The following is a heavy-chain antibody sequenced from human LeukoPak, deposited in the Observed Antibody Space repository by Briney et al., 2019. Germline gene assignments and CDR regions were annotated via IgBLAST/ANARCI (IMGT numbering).Heavy chain of an antibody. CDR1: GYTFTSYY. CDR2: INPNSGGT. V-gene: IGHV1-2*02. CDR3: AREWKTAMVIYYFDY. D-gene: IGHD5-18*01. J-gene: IGHJ4*02. Sequence: ASVKVSCKASGYTFTSYYMHWVRQAPGQGLEWMGWINPNSGGTNYAQKFQDRVTMTRDTSISTAYMELSRLRSDDTAVYYCAREWKTAMVIYYFDYWGQGTLVTVSS.